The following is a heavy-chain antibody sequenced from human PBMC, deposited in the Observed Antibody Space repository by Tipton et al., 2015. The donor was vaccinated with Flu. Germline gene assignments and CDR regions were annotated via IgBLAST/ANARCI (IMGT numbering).Heavy chain of an antibody. Sequence: SGFTFSSYYMSWVRQAPGKGLEWVANINEDGSEKYYMDSVKGRFTVSRDNAKNSLYLQLTSLRAEDTAVYYCARDLTVGATLDYWGQGTLVTFSS. CDR3: ARDLTVGATLDY. J-gene: IGHJ4*02. CDR1: GFTFSSYY. CDR2: INEDGSEK. D-gene: IGHD1-26*01. V-gene: IGHV3-7*01.